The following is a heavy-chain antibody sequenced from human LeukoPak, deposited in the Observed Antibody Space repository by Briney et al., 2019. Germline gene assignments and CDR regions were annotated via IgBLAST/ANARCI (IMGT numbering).Heavy chain of an antibody. CDR3: ARFSTSIHYYGSGSYPPDY. CDR1: GFTVSSNY. V-gene: IGHV3-53*01. D-gene: IGHD3-10*01. CDR2: IYSGGST. J-gene: IGHJ4*02. Sequence: GGSLRLSCAASGFTVSSNYMSWVRQAPGKGLEWVSVIYSGGSTYYADSVKGRFTISRDNSKNTLYLQMNSLKTEDTAVYYCARFSTSIHYYGSGSYPPDYWGQGTLVTVSS.